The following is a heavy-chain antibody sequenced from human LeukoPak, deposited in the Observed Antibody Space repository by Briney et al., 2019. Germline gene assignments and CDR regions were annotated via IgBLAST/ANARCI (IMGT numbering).Heavy chain of an antibody. CDR3: ASTRRAAVAGRFAS. J-gene: IGHJ4*02. CDR1: GASMSSNY. CDR2: IYHSGNT. Sequence: SETLSLTCNVSGASMSSNYWSWIRQPPGKGLEWIGYIYHSGNTNYSPSLESRVTMSVDESKNQFSLRVHFVSAADTAVYYCASTRRAAVAGRFASWGQGTLVTVSS. D-gene: IGHD6-19*01. V-gene: IGHV4-4*09.